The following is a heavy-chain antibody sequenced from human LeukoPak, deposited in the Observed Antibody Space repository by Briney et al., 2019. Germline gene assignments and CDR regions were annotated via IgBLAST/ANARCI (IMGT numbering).Heavy chain of an antibody. V-gene: IGHV4-39*01. CDR3: ARASFNVVFGNWFDP. CDR1: SGSIGSSSNY. CDR2: AYYSGST. J-gene: IGHJ5*02. Sequence: SETLSLTCTVSSGSIGSSSNYWGWIRQDPGKGLEWIGNAYYSGSTFYDPSLKSRVTISVDTSKSQFSLKLRSVTAADTAIYYCARASFNVVFGNWFDPWGQGTLVTVSS. D-gene: IGHD2-21*01.